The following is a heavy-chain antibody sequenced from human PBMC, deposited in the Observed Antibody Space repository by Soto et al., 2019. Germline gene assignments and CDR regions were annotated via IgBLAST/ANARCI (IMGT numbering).Heavy chain of an antibody. CDR2: IVVGSGNT. Sequence: SVKVSCEASGFTFTSSAVQWVRQARGQRLEWIGWIVVGSGNTNYAQKFQERVTITRDMSTSTAYMELSSLRSEDTAVYYCAAYTYYYDSSGSPPFDYWGQGTLVTSPQ. CDR3: AAYTYYYDSSGSPPFDY. CDR1: GFTFTSSA. D-gene: IGHD3-22*01. J-gene: IGHJ4*02. V-gene: IGHV1-58*01.